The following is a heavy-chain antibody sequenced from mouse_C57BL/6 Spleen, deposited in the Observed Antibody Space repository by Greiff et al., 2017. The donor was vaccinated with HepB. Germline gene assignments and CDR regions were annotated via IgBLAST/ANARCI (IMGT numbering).Heavy chain of an antibody. V-gene: IGHV2-5*01. Sequence: VQLQQSGPGLVQPSQSLSITCTVSGFSLTSYGVHWVRQSPGKGLEWLGVIWRGGSTDYNAAFMSRLSTTKDNSKSQVFFKMNSLPADDTAIYYCAKRGSYDGYYYAMDYWGQGTSVTVSS. D-gene: IGHD2-12*01. J-gene: IGHJ4*01. CDR2: IWRGGST. CDR3: AKRGSYDGYYYAMDY. CDR1: GFSLTSYG.